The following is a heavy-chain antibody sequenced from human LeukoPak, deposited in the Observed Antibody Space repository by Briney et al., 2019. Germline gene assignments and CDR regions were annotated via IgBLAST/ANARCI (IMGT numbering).Heavy chain of an antibody. D-gene: IGHD3-9*01. CDR3: VRDFHYFFDY. Sequence: PGGSLRLSCAASAFTFSDFPMHWVRQAPGKGLEWVALILKDGSNTFYSDSVKGRFTISRDNSENTLFLQMNSLRADDTAIYYCVRDFHYFFDYCGQGTLVTVSS. CDR1: AFTFSDFP. CDR2: ILKDGSNT. J-gene: IGHJ4*02. V-gene: IGHV3-30-3*01.